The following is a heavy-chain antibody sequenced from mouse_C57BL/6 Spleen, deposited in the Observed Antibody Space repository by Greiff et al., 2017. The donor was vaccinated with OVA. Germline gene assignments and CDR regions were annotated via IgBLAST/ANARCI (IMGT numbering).Heavy chain of an antibody. CDR1: GYTFTDYE. J-gene: IGHJ1*03. D-gene: IGHD1-1*01. CDR3: TRDTTVVAKDWYFDV. CDR2: IDPETGGT. V-gene: IGHV1-15*01. Sequence: VQLQQSGAELVRPGASVTLSCKASGYTFTDYEMHWVKQTPVHGLEWIGAIDPETGGTAYNQKFKGKAILTADKSSSTAYMELRSLTSEDSAVYYCTRDTTVVAKDWYFDVWGTGTTVTVSS.